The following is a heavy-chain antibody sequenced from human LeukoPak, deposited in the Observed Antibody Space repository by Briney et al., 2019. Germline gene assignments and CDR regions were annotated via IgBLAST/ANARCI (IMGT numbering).Heavy chain of an antibody. CDR2: ISSSGSTI. CDR3: AVATIKDYFDY. D-gene: IGHD5-24*01. J-gene: IGHJ4*02. CDR1: GFTFGSYE. Sequence: PGGSLRLSCAAYGFTFGSYEMNWVRQAPGKGLKWVSYISSSGSTIYYADSVKGRFTISRDNAKNSLYLQMNSLRAEDTGVYYCAVATIKDYFDYWGQGTLVTVSS. V-gene: IGHV3-48*03.